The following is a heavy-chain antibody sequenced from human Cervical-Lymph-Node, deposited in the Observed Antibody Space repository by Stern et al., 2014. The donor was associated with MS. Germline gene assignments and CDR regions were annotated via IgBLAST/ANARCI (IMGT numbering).Heavy chain of an antibody. J-gene: IGHJ4*02. CDR1: GYSFTNYW. Sequence: VQLVESGVEVKKPGESLKISCKGSGYSFTNYWIGWVRQIPGKGLEWMGIINPGDSDTRYSPSFQGQVTVSADKSTNTAYLQWSSLKTSDTAMYYCARHYSSSSSADYWGQGTLVTVSS. CDR2: INPGDSDT. V-gene: IGHV5-51*01. D-gene: IGHD6-6*01. CDR3: ARHYSSSSSADY.